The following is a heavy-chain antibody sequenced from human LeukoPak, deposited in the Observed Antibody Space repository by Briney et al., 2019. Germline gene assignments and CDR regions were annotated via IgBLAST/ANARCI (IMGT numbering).Heavy chain of an antibody. D-gene: IGHD5-24*01. J-gene: IGHJ4*02. CDR3: ARVGGYNYDYFDY. CDR2: IKQDGSEK. CDR1: GFTFSSYW. V-gene: IGHV3-7*01. Sequence: GGSLRLSCAASGFTFSSYWMSWVRQAPGKGLEWVANIKQDGSEKYYVDFVKGRFTISRDNAKNSLYLQMNGLRAEDAAVYYCARVGGYNYDYFDYWGQGTLVTVSS.